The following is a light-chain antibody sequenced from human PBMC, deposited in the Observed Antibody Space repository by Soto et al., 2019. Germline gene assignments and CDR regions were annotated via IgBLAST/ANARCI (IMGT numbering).Light chain of an antibody. CDR1: QSVSSTY. V-gene: IGKV3-20*01. J-gene: IGKJ3*01. CDR3: QQYGRSPGLIT. CDR2: DAS. Sequence: EIVLTQSPGTLSLSPGERATLSCRASQSVSSTYLAWYQQKPGQAPRLLIYDASIRATGIPDRFSGSGSGTELTLTISRLEPEDFAVYYCQQYGRSPGLITFGPGTKVDIK.